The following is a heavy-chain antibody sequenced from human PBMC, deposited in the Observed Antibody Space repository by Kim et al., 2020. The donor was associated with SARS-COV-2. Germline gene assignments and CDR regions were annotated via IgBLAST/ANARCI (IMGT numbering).Heavy chain of an antibody. CDR3: TREVKWFDY. CDR2: IDTYTGNP. CDR1: GYTLTRYS. D-gene: IGHD4-4*01. J-gene: IGHJ5*01. Sequence: ASVKVSCKASGYTLTRYSMNWVRQAPGQGLEWIGWIDTYTGNPTLAQGFTGRFVFSLDTSVNTAYLEISGLKAEDTAVYYCTREVKWFDYWGQGTLVTVS. V-gene: IGHV7-4-1*02.